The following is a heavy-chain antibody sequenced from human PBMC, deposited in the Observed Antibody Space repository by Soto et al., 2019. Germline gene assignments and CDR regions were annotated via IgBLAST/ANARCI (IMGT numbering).Heavy chain of an antibody. Sequence: QLQLQESGPGLVKPSETLSLTCTVSGGSISSSIYYWGWIRQPPGKGLEWIGSIYYSGSTYYNPSLKSRVTISVDTSKNQFSLKLSSVTAADTAVYYCASIKRRGCDYWGQGTLVTVSS. CDR3: ASIKRRGCDY. D-gene: IGHD6-19*01. CDR2: IYYSGST. J-gene: IGHJ4*02. CDR1: GGSISSSIYY. V-gene: IGHV4-39*01.